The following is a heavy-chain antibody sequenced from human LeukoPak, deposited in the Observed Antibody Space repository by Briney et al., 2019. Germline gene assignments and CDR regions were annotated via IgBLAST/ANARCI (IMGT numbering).Heavy chain of an antibody. V-gene: IGHV4-61*02. CDR3: ARDNSLTLDPLAYYYMDV. CDR2: IYTSGST. CDR1: GGSISSGSYY. J-gene: IGHJ6*03. D-gene: IGHD3-9*01. Sequence: PSETLSLTCTVSGGSISSGSYYWNWIRQPAGKGLEWIGRIYTSGSTNYNPSLKSRVTISVDTSKNQFSLKLSSVTAADTAVYYCARDNSLTLDPLAYYYMDVWGRGTTVTVSS.